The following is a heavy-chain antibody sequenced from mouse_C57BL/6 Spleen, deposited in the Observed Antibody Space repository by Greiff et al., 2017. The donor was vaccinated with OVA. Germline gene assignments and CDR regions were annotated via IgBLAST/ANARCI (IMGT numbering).Heavy chain of an antibody. D-gene: IGHD2-5*01. V-gene: IGHV1-76*01. J-gene: IGHJ1*03. CDR1: GYTFTDYY. Sequence: QVQLKQSGAELVRPGASVKLSCKASGYTFTDYYINWVKQRPGQGLEWIARIYPGSGNTYYNEKFKGKATLTAEKSSSTAYMQLSSLTSEDSAVYFCARRDYYSNYVGYFDVWGTGTTVTVSS. CDR2: IYPGSGNT. CDR3: ARRDYYSNYVGYFDV.